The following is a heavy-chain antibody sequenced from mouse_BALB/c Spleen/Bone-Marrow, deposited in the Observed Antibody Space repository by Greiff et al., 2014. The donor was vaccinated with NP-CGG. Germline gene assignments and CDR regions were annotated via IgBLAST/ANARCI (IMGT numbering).Heavy chain of an antibody. J-gene: IGHJ4*01. Sequence: EVHLVESGGDLVKPGGSLKLSCAASGFTFSSYGMSWGRQTPDKRLEWVATISSGGSNTYYPDSVKGRFTISRDNAKNTLYLQMSSLESEDTAMYYCARRQRYYAMDYWGQGTSVTVSS. CDR3: ARRQRYYAMDY. CDR1: GFTFSSYG. CDR2: ISSGGSNT. V-gene: IGHV5-6*01.